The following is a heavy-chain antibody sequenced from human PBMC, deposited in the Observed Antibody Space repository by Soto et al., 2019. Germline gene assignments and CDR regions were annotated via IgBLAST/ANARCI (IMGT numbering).Heavy chain of an antibody. CDR3: AKSRLVMTSSSFDS. CDR1: GFTLSSFA. V-gene: IGHV3-23*01. CDR2: ISASGSRS. J-gene: IGHJ4*02. Sequence: GGSLRLSCAASGFTLSSFAMGWVRQASGKGLEWVSDISASGSRSTYADFVRGRFTVSRDNSNSTLFLQMNSLTVEDTAVYYCAKSRLVMTSSSFDSWGQGALVTVSS. D-gene: IGHD2-21*02.